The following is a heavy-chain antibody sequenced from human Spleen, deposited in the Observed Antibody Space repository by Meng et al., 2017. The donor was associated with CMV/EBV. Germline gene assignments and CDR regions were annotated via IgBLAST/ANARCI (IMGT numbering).Heavy chain of an antibody. D-gene: IGHD4/OR15-4a*01. CDR3: TRGGAGFDY. CDR2: KYYRSKWYY. J-gene: IGHJ4*02. CDR1: GDSVASNSAA. Sequence: TWAISGDSVASNSAAWNWIRQSPSRGLEWLGRKYYRSKWYYDYAVSVKSRIIINPDTSKNQFSLQLNSVTPEDTAVYYCTRGGAGFDYWGQGTLVTVSS. V-gene: IGHV6-1*01.